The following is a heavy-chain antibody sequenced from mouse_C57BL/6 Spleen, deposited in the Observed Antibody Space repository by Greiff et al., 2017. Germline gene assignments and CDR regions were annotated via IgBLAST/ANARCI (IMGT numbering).Heavy chain of an antibody. J-gene: IGHJ4*01. V-gene: IGHV1-55*01. D-gene: IGHD2-5*01. Sequence: QVQLQQPGAELVKPGASVKMSCKASGYTFTSYWITWVKQRPGQGLEWIGDIYPGSGSTNYNEKFKSKATLTVDTSSSTAYMQLSSLTSEDSAVYYCARRTYYSNYEARDYWGQGTSVTVSS. CDR2: IYPGSGST. CDR1: GYTFTSYW. CDR3: ARRTYYSNYEARDY.